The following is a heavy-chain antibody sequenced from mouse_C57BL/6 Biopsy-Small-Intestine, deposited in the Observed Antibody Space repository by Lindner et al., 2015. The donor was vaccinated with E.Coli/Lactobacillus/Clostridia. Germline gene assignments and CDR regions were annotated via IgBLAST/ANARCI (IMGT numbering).Heavy chain of an antibody. D-gene: IGHD1-1*02. CDR1: GYSFNDYG. J-gene: IGHJ2*01. CDR2: ISAYNGDT. Sequence: SVKVSCKTSGYSFNDYGISWLRQAPGQGLEWMGWISAYNGDTKYVQSLQGRVTMTTDTFTSTTHMELRNLRSDDTAVYYCASEYCPGGVCFGHYFDYWGQGTLVTVSS. V-gene: IGHV1-84*02. CDR3: ASEYCPGGVCFGHYFDY.